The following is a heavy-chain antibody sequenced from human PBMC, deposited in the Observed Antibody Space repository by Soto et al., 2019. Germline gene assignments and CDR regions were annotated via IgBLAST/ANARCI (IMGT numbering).Heavy chain of an antibody. Sequence: QVQLVESGGGVVQPGRSLRLSCAASGFTFSSYGMHWVRQAPGKGLEWVALISYDGSNKYYADSVKGRFTISRDNSKNTLYLQMNSLRAEDTAVYYCAKNSGCSYGFPFEYRGQGTLVTVSS. CDR1: GFTFSSYG. J-gene: IGHJ4*02. V-gene: IGHV3-30*18. CDR3: AKNSGCSYGFPFEY. CDR2: ISYDGSNK. D-gene: IGHD5-18*01.